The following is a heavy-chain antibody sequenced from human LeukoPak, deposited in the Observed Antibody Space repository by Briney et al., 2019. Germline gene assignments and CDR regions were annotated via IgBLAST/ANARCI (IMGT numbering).Heavy chain of an antibody. J-gene: IGHJ5*02. Sequence: PSQTLPLTCAVSGVSFSGYYLSWVRQPPGKGLEWIGEISHSGSTNYNPSLNSRVTISVDRSKNKFSLKLNSVTVADTAVYYCARSIYCGGGSYSNWFDPWGQGTLVTVSS. CDR2: ISHSGST. CDR1: GVSFSGYY. V-gene: IGHV4-34*01. CDR3: ARSIYCGGGSYSNWFDP. D-gene: IGHD2-21*02.